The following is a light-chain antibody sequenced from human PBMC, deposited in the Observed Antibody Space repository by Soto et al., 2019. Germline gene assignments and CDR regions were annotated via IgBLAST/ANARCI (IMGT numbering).Light chain of an antibody. J-gene: IGLJ2*01. V-gene: IGLV2-14*01. CDR1: SSDVGGYNY. CDR3: SSYTSSRAVL. CDR2: DVS. Sequence: QSALTQPASVSGSPGQSITISCTGTSSDVGGYNYVSWYQQHPGKAPKLMIYDVSNRPSGVSNRFSGSKSGNTASLTISGLQAEDEADYYCSSYTSSRAVLFGGRTQLTVL.